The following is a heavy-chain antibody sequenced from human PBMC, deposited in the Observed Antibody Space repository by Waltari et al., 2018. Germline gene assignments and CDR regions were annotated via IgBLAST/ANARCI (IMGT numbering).Heavy chain of an antibody. V-gene: IGHV4-31*03. Sequence: QVQLQESGPGLVKPSQTLSLTCTVSGGSITSGGYYWPWLPHPPGTGVEGVGSINYSATTSYTPTLRRRVTLEVETPASQFARGLNSVTAADSAVYYCARDYFAMVRGAPRYYYGFDVWGQGTTVTVSS. J-gene: IGHJ6*02. CDR3: ARDYFAMVRGAPRYYYGFDV. D-gene: IGHD3-10*01. CDR1: GGSITSGGYY. CDR2: INYSATT.